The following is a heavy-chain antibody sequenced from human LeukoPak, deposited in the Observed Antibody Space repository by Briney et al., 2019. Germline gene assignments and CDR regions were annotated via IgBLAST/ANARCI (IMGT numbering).Heavy chain of an antibody. V-gene: IGHV4-34*01. Sequence: PSETLSLTCAVYGGSFSGYYWSWIRQPPGKGLEWIGEINHSGSTNYNPSLKSRVTISVDTSTNQLSLKMTSVTAADTAVYYCAKVRPHYEPPGYYYYMDVWGKGTTVTISS. D-gene: IGHD1-14*01. CDR3: AKVRPHYEPPGYYYYMDV. J-gene: IGHJ6*03. CDR1: GGSFSGYY. CDR2: INHSGST.